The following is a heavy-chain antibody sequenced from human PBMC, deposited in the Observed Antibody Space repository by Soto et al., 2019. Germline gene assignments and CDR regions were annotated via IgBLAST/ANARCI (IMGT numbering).Heavy chain of an antibody. CDR2: INSDGSST. D-gene: IGHD6-13*01. CDR1: GFTFSSYW. V-gene: IGHV3-74*01. CDR3: ARDHGRYGGYSSSWDYYGMDV. J-gene: IGHJ6*02. Sequence: PGGSLRLSCAASGFTFSSYWMHWVRQAPGKGLVWVSRINSDGSSTSYADSVKGRFTISRDNAKNTLYLQMNSLRAEDTAVYYCARDHGRYGGYSSSWDYYGMDVWGQGTTGTV.